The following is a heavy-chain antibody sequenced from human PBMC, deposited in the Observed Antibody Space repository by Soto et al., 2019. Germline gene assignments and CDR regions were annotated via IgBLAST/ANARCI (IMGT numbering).Heavy chain of an antibody. D-gene: IGHD3-9*01. CDR3: AAQSDILTGFDI. CDR1: GFTLTSSA. Sequence: SWKLSCKSSGFTLTSSAMQWVRHARGQRLEWIGWIVVGSGNTNYAQKFQERVTITRDMSTSTAYMELSSLRSEDTAVYYCAAQSDILTGFDIWGQGTMVTVSS. J-gene: IGHJ3*02. CDR2: IVVGSGNT. V-gene: IGHV1-58*02.